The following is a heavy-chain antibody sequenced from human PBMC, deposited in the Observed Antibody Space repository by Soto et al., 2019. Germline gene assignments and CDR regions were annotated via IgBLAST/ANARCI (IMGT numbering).Heavy chain of an antibody. V-gene: IGHV3-53*01. CDR2: MYAGGST. D-gene: IGHD6-13*01. Sequence: RRLSCTAPGFSVTTTYMSWVRQAPGKGLEWVSLMYAGGSTSYADSVKGRFTVSRDNSNNTLFLQLDSLRVEDTAVYYCARGTWGISWPNFFDYWGQGVLVTVSS. CDR3: ARGTWGISWPNFFDY. J-gene: IGHJ4*02. CDR1: GFSVTTTY.